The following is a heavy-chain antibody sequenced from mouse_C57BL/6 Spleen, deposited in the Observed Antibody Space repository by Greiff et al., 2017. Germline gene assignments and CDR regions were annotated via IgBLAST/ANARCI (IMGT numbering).Heavy chain of an antibody. V-gene: IGHV1-50*01. CDR2: IDPSDSYT. J-gene: IGHJ4*01. Sequence: VQLQQSGAELVKPGASVKLSCKASGYTFTNYWMQWVKQRPGQGLEWIGEIDPSDSYTNYNQKFKGKATLTVDTSSSTAYMQLSSLTSEDSAVYYCAKDYSNPRYAMDYWGQGTSVTVSS. CDR1: GYTFTNYW. D-gene: IGHD2-5*01. CDR3: AKDYSNPRYAMDY.